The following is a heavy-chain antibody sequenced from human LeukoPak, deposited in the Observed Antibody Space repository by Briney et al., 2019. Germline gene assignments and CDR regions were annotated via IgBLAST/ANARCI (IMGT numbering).Heavy chain of an antibody. V-gene: IGHV1-8*01. CDR2: MNPNSGNT. Sequence: GASVKVSCKASGYTFTSYDINWVRQATGQGLEWMGWMNPNSGNTGYTQKFQGRVTMTRNTSISTAYMELSSLRSEDTAVYYCARVSAPGSGSYYYYYYGMDVWGQGTTVTVSS. D-gene: IGHD3-10*01. CDR3: ARVSAPGSGSYYYYYYGMDV. J-gene: IGHJ6*02. CDR1: GYTFTSYD.